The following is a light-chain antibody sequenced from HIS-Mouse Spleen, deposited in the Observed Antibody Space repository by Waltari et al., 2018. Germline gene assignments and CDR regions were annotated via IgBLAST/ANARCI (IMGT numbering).Light chain of an antibody. CDR2: EDN. CDR1: AFPKKY. V-gene: IGLV3-10*01. CDR3: YSTDSSGNHRV. Sequence: SYELTQPPSLSVSPGQTARITCSGDAFPKKYAYWYQQKSGQAPDLVIYEDNKRPTGIPERFSGSSSGTMATLTISGAQVEDEADYYCYSTDSSGNHRVFGGGTKLTVL. J-gene: IGLJ2*01.